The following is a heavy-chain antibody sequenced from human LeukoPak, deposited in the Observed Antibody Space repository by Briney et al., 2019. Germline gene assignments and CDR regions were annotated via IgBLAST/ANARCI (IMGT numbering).Heavy chain of an antibody. V-gene: IGHV4-34*01. Sequence: PSETLSLTCAVHGGSFSGHYWSWIRQPPGKGLEWIGEINHSGSTNYNPSLKSRVTISGDTSKNQFSLKLSSVTAADTAVYYCARGSGPMIFVSLVDYWGQGTLVTVSS. CDR3: ARGSGPMIFVSLVDY. D-gene: IGHD3/OR15-3a*01. J-gene: IGHJ4*02. CDR1: GGSFSGHY. CDR2: INHSGST.